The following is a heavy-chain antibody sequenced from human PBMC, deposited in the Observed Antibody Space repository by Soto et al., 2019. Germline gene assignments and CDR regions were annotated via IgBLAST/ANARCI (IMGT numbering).Heavy chain of an antibody. D-gene: IGHD2-2*01. V-gene: IGHV1-18*01. Sequence: ASVKVSCKASGYTFTSYGISWVRQAPGQGLEWMGWISAYNGNTNYAQKLQGRVTMTTDTSTSTAYMELRSLGSDDTAVYYCARGPPELYCSSTSCLGSDYWGQGTLVTVSS. CDR3: ARGPPELYCSSTSCLGSDY. J-gene: IGHJ4*02. CDR2: ISAYNGNT. CDR1: GYTFTSYG.